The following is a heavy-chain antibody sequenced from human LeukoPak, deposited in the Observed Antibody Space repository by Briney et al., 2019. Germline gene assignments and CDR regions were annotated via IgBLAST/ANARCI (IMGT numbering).Heavy chain of an antibody. J-gene: IGHJ4*02. D-gene: IGHD5-24*01. CDR2: IYTSGST. V-gene: IGHV4-4*07. CDR3: ARGGGRWLQFWGSSYFDY. Sequence: PSETLSLTCTVSGGSISSYYWSWIRQPAGKGLEWIGRIYTSGSTNCNPSLKSRVTMSVDTSKNQFSLKLSSVTAADTAVYYCARGGGRWLQFWGSSYFDYWGQGTLVTVSS. CDR1: GGSISSYY.